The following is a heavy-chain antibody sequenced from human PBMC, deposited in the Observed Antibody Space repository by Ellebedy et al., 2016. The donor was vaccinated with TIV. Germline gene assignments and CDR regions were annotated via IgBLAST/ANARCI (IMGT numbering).Heavy chain of an antibody. CDR3: TRGVVVTTSYSQY. Sequence: GESLKISCAASGFTFSSYAMHWVRQAPGKGLESVSAISSNGGSTYYADSVKRRFTISRDNSKNTLYLQMSSLRAEDTAVYYCTRGVVVTTSYSQYWGQGTLVTVSS. D-gene: IGHD2-21*02. V-gene: IGHV3-64D*06. CDR2: ISSNGGST. J-gene: IGHJ1*01. CDR1: GFTFSSYA.